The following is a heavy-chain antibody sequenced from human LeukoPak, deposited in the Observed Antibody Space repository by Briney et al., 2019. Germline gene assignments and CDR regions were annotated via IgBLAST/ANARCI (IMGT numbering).Heavy chain of an antibody. CDR3: AKEVSYDSSGYLDDDAFDI. J-gene: IGHJ3*02. V-gene: IGHV3-23*01. D-gene: IGHD3-22*01. CDR1: GLTFSSYA. CDR2: ISGSGGST. Sequence: GGSLRLSCAASGLTFSSYAMSWVRQAPGKGLEWVSVISGSGGSTYYADSVKGRFTISRDNSKNTLYLQMNSLRAEDTAVYYCAKEVSYDSSGYLDDDAFDIWGQGTMVTVSS.